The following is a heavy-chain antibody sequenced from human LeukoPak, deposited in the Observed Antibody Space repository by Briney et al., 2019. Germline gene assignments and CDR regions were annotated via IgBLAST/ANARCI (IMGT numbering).Heavy chain of an antibody. J-gene: IGHJ3*01. CDR1: GDSIYNYY. D-gene: IGHD2-21*02. CDR2: IYYNGST. Sequence: PSETLSLTCSVSGDSIYNYYWSWIRQPPGKRLEWIGYIYYNGSTNYNPPLKSRVTFSVDTSRSQFALRLSSVTAADTVVYYCVGTYCGGDCYAMYAFDFWGQGTVVSVSS. CDR3: VGTYCGGDCYAMYAFDF. V-gene: IGHV4-59*08.